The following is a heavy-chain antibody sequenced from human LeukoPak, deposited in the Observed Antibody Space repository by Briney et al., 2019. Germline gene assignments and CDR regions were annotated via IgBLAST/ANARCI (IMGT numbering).Heavy chain of an antibody. CDR1: GFTFSSYG. CDR3: AKDSMAFDY. CDR2: ISYDGSNK. J-gene: IGHJ4*02. V-gene: IGHV3-30*18. D-gene: IGHD2/OR15-2a*01. Sequence: GGSLRLSCAASGFTFSSYGMNWVRQAPGKGLEWVAVISYDGSNKYYADSVKGRFTISRDNSKNTLYLQMNSLRAEDTAVYYCAKDSMAFDYWGQGTLDTVSS.